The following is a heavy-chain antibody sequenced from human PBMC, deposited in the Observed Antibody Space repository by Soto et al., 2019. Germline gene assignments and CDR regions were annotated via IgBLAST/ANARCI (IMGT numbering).Heavy chain of an antibody. Sequence: EVQLVESGGKLVQPGGSLTLSCAASGFTFKNHWMHWVRQAPGKGLVWVSRIHYDGSNTRYADSVNGRFTISRDNAKNSLYLHLRSLKVDETAVYYCARDWYNFSSGSGRGSHWYFDLWGRGTLVTVSS. J-gene: IGHJ2*01. CDR1: GFTFKNHW. CDR2: IHYDGSNT. D-gene: IGHD3-10*01. CDR3: ARDWYNFSSGSGRGSHWYFDL. V-gene: IGHV3-74*01.